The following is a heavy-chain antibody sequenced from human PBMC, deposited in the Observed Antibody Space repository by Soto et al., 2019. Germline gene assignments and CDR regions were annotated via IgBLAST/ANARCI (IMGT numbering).Heavy chain of an antibody. Sequence: PSETLSLTCTVSGGSISSSSYYWGWIRQPPGKGLEWIGYIYYSGSTNYNPSLKSRVTISVDTSKNQFSLKLSSVTAADTAVYYCARHSRRGVHWGQGTLVTVSS. CDR2: IYYSGST. CDR3: ARHSRRGVH. J-gene: IGHJ4*02. D-gene: IGHD3-10*01. CDR1: GGSISSSSYY. V-gene: IGHV4-61*05.